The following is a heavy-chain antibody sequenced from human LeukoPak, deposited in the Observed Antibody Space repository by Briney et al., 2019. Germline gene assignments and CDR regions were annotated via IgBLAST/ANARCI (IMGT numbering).Heavy chain of an antibody. J-gene: IGHJ4*02. Sequence: PGRSLRLSYAASGFTFSSYGMHWVRQAPGKGLEWVAVIWYDGSNKYYADSVKGRFTISRDNSKNTLYLQMNSLRAEDTVAYYCARDERATGALYYFDYWGQGTLVTVSS. CDR2: IWYDGSNK. D-gene: IGHD5-12*01. CDR3: ARDERATGALYYFDY. V-gene: IGHV3-33*01. CDR1: GFTFSSYG.